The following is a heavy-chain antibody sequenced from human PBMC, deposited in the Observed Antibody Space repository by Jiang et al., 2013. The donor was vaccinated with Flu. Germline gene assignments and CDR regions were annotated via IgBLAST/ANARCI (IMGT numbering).Heavy chain of an antibody. CDR1: GYKFNFHW. J-gene: IGHJ3*02. Sequence: GAEVKKPGEALRISCQGSGYKFNFHWIGWVRQESGKGLEWVGLINPRDSETRESPSFQGQVSMSVDNSISTAYLQWTSLQASDTAMYYCARRSSGGNDRDAFDIWGEGTLVIVS. V-gene: IGHV5-51*01. D-gene: IGHD1-1*01. CDR3: ARRSSGGNDRDAFDI. CDR2: INPRDSET.